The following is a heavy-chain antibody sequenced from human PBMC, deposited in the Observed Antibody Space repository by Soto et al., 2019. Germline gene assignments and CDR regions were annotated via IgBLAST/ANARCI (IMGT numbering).Heavy chain of an antibody. CDR1: GGSFSGYY. CDR3: ARFRSYCSGGSCYSPFDY. J-gene: IGHJ4*02. Sequence: QVQLQQWGAGLLKPSETLSLTCAVYGGSFSGYYWSWIRQPPGKGLEWIGEINHSGSTNYNPALKSRVTLSVDTSKNQFSLKLSSVNAADTAVYYCARFRSYCSGGSCYSPFDYWGQGTLVTVSS. CDR2: INHSGST. V-gene: IGHV4-34*01. D-gene: IGHD2-15*01.